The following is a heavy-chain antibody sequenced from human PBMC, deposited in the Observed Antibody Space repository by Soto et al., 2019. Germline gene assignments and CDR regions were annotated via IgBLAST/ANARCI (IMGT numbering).Heavy chain of an antibody. D-gene: IGHD1-7*01. CDR3: ASPAGTRYYYYYYGMDV. CDR2: IIPIFGTA. V-gene: IGHV1-69*13. J-gene: IGHJ6*02. Sequence: SVKVSCKASGGTFSSYAISWVRQAPGRGLEWMGGIIPIFGTANYAQKFQGRVTITADESTSTAYMELSSLRSEDTAVYYCASPAGTRYYYYYYGMDVWGQGTTVTVSS. CDR1: GGTFSSYA.